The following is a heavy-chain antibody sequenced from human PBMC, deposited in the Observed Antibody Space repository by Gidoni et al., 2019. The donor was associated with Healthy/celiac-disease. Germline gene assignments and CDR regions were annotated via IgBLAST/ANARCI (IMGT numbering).Heavy chain of an antibody. CDR2: RWYDGSNK. CDR1: GFTFSSYG. Sequence: QVQLVESGVVVFQPGRSLRLSCAASGFTFSSYGMHWVRQAPGKGLEWVAVRWYDGSNKYYADSVKGRFTSSRDNSKNTLYLQMNSLRAEDTAVYYCARDGIWGQGTMVTVSS. J-gene: IGHJ3*02. CDR3: ARDGI. V-gene: IGHV3-33*01.